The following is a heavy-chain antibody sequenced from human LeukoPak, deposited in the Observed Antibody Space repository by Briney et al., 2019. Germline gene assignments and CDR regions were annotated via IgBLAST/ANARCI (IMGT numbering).Heavy chain of an antibody. V-gene: IGHV3-23*01. CDR3: AKGSSGYFFDL. Sequence: GGSLRLSCAASGFIFNNYGLVWVRQAPGKGLEWVSAISNDGGGTTYADFVKGRFSVSRDNSKSTLFLQMNSLRAEDTALYYCAKGSSGYFFDLWGQGTLVTVSS. D-gene: IGHD3-22*01. CDR2: ISNDGGGT. CDR1: GFIFNNYG. J-gene: IGHJ4*02.